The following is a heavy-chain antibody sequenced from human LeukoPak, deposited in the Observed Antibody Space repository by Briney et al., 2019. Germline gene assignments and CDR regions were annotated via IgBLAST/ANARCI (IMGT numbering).Heavy chain of an antibody. CDR2: INRSGST. CDR1: GGSFRGCY. J-gene: IGHJ4*02. Sequence: PSDTLSLTYAAYGGSFRGCYWSWIRQPPGKGLEWLGEINRSGSTNYNPSLKSRVTISVDTSKNQFSLKLSSVTAADTAVYYCARGVGRTGAAYSAMPDYWGQGTLVTVSS. D-gene: IGHD2-2*01. CDR3: ARGVGRTGAAYSAMPDY. V-gene: IGHV4-34*01.